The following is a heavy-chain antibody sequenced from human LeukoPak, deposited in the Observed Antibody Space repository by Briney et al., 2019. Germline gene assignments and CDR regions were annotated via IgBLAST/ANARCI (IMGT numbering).Heavy chain of an antibody. CDR1: GFTFSTYW. V-gene: IGHV3-7*01. CDR3: AKDFFQLPQAYFDQ. J-gene: IGHJ4*02. Sequence: GGSLRLSCSVSGFTFSTYWMTWVRQAPGTGLEWVANIKEDGSERNYVDSVKGRFTISRDNSKNTVYLQMNSLRAEDTAVYYCAKDFFQLPQAYFDQWGQGTLVTVSS. D-gene: IGHD2-2*01. CDR2: IKEDGSER.